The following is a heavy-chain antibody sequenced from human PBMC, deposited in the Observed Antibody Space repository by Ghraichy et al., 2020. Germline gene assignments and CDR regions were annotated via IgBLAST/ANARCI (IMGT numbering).Heavy chain of an antibody. CDR2: IYYSGTT. J-gene: IGHJ4*02. CDR1: GGSISTYY. D-gene: IGHD2-2*01. Sequence: ETLSLTCTVSGGSISTYYWSWIRQPPGKGLEWIGYIYYSGTTNYNPSLKSRVTISVDTSKNQFSLKLSSVTATDTAVYYCARRDTSTDFDYWGQGTLVTVSS. CDR3: ARRDTSTDFDY. V-gene: IGHV4-59*08.